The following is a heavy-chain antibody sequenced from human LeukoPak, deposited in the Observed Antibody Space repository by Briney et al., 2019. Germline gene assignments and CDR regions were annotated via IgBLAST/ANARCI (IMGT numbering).Heavy chain of an antibody. D-gene: IGHD3-22*01. CDR2: ISAYNGNT. V-gene: IGHV1-18*01. Sequence: GASVEVSCKASGYTFTSYGISWVRQAPGQGLEWMGWISAYNGNTNYAQKLQGRVTMTTDTSTSTAYMELRSLRSDDTAVYYCARDLYYYDSSGYYPSDYWGQGTLVTVSS. CDR1: GYTFTSYG. J-gene: IGHJ4*02. CDR3: ARDLYYYDSSGYYPSDY.